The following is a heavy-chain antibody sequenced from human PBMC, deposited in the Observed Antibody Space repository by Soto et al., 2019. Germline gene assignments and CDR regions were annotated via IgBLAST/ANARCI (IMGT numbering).Heavy chain of an antibody. Sequence: XXTLSLTCTVSRGSIISYYWSWIRQPPGKGVDWIRELXYSGSXNYNTYTKSRXXISVDKSXXQFYLKLSSVTAAHTAVYYCARVRGSSWYWFDPWGQGTLVTVSS. J-gene: IGHJ5*02. V-gene: IGHV4-59*01. CDR3: ARVRGSSWYWFDP. CDR1: RGSIISYY. D-gene: IGHD6-13*01. CDR2: LXYSGSX.